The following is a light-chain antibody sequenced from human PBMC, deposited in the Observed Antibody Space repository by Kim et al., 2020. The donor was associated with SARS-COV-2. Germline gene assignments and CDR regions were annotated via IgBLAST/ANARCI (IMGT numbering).Light chain of an antibody. V-gene: IGKV1-39*01. J-gene: IGKJ2*01. CDR3: QQSYSYSHT. Sequence: DIQMTQSPSSLSASVGDRVTITCRASLSISNYLNWYQQKPGKAPKVLIYGASSLQSGVLSRFSGSGSGTDFTLTISSLQPEDFATYYCQQSYSYSHTFGQGTKLEI. CDR1: LSISNY. CDR2: GAS.